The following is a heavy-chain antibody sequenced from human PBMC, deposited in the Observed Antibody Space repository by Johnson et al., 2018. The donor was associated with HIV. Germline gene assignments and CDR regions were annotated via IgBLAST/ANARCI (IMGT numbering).Heavy chain of an antibody. CDR2: ISADGTNT. D-gene: IGHD3-22*01. CDR1: GLSFGDYG. J-gene: IGHJ3*02. Sequence: QVQLVESGGGVVRPGGSLRLSCAASGLSFGDYGMHWVRQAPGKGLEWVAVISADGTNTDYADAVKGRFTTSRDNSKNTLYLQMKSLRAEDTAVYYCVRETRDSRSAFDIWGQGTMVTVSS. V-gene: IGHV3-30*03. CDR3: VRETRDSRSAFDI.